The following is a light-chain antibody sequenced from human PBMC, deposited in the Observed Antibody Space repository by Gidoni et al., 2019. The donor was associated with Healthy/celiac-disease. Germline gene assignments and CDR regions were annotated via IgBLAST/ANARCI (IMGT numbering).Light chain of an antibody. Sequence: EIVMTQSPATLSVSPGERAPLSCRASQSVSSNLAWYQQKPGQAPRLLIYGASTTTTGSPATFSCSGSGTEFTLTISSLQSEDVAVYYCQQYNSWPPLYTFGQGTKLEIK. CDR2: GAS. J-gene: IGKJ2*01. CDR3: QQYNSWPPLYT. CDR1: QSVSSN. V-gene: IGKV3-15*01.